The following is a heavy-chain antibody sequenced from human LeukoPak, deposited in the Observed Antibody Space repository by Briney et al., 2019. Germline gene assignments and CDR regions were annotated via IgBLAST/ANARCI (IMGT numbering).Heavy chain of an antibody. Sequence: GGSLRLSCAASGFTFSSYEINWVRQAPGKGLEWVSYISSSGSTIYYADSVKGRFTISRDNAKNSLYLQMNSLRAEDTAVYYCARDCSSTSCLDYWGQGTLVTVSS. CDR1: GFTFSSYE. D-gene: IGHD2-2*01. CDR3: ARDCSSTSCLDY. CDR2: ISSSGSTI. J-gene: IGHJ4*02. V-gene: IGHV3-48*03.